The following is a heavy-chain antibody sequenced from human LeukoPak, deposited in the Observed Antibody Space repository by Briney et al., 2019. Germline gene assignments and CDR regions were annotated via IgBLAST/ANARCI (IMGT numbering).Heavy chain of an antibody. CDR1: GYTFTSYD. Sequence: ASVKVSCKASGYTFTSYDINWVRQATGQGLEWMGWMNPNSGNTGYAQKFQGRVTMTRDTSISTAYMELSRLRSDDTAVYYCARDSGGYAIDYWGQGTLVTVSS. D-gene: IGHD2-15*01. V-gene: IGHV1-8*01. CDR2: MNPNSGNT. J-gene: IGHJ4*02. CDR3: ARDSGGYAIDY.